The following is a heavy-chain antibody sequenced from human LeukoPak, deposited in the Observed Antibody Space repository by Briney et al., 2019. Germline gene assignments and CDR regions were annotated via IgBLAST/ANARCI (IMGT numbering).Heavy chain of an antibody. D-gene: IGHD6-6*01. CDR2: INPSGGST. CDR3: AKDWYSSSSNYFDY. CDR1: GFTFSSYV. V-gene: IGHV3-23*01. J-gene: IGHJ4*02. Sequence: GGSLRLSCAASGFTFSSYVMSWVRQAPGKGLEWVSAINPSGGSTYYADSVKGRFTISRDNSKNTLYLQMNSLRPEDTAVYYCAKDWYSSSSNYFDYWGQGTLVTVSS.